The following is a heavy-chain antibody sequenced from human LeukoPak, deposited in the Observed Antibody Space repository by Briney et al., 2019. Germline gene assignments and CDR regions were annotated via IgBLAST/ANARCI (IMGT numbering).Heavy chain of an antibody. CDR3: ARHRYITSSSYFDY. J-gene: IGHJ4*02. D-gene: IGHD6-6*01. Sequence: SETLSLTCAVSGGSISSSNWWSWVRQPPGKGLEWIGEIYHSGSTNYNPSLKSRVTMSVATSKNQFSLKLSSVTAADTAVYYCARHRYITSSSYFDYWGQGTLVTVSS. CDR2: IYHSGST. CDR1: GGSISSSNW. V-gene: IGHV4-4*02.